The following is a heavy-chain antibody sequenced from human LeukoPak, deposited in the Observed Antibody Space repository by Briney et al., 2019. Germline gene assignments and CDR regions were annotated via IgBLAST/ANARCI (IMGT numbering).Heavy chain of an antibody. CDR1: GGSISITSYY. CDR2: IYYSGTT. CDR3: ARDFPPASAESFDY. Sequence: SETLSLTCTVSGGSISITSYYWGWIRQPPGKGLEWIGSIYYSGTTYYNPSLKSRVTISLDMSKNQFSLKLSSVTAADTAVYYCARDFPPASAESFDYWGQGTLVTVSS. V-gene: IGHV4-39*07. J-gene: IGHJ4*02.